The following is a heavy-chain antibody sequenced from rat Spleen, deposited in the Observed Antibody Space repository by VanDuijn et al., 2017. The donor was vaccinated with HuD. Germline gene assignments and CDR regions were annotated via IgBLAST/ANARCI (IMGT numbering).Heavy chain of an antibody. J-gene: IGHJ1*01. D-gene: IGHD3-8*01. Sequence: EVQLMESGGGLVQPGRSLKLSCAASGFTFSNYGMHWIRQAPTKGLEWVASISPSGGSTYYRDSVKGRFIISRDIAKSTLYLQMDSLRSEDTATYYCATSPYYWYFDFWGPGTMVTVSS. V-gene: IGHV5-19*01. CDR2: ISPSGGST. CDR3: ATSPYYWYFDF. CDR1: GFTFSNYG.